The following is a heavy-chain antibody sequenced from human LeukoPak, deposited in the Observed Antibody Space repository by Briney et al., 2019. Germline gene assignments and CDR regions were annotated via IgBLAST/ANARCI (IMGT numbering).Heavy chain of an antibody. CDR2: IRFDGNNK. D-gene: IGHD3-22*01. V-gene: IGHV3-30*02. J-gene: IGHJ3*02. Sequence: GGSLRLSCAASGFTFSSYGMHWVRQAPGKGLEWVAFIRFDGNNKYYADSVKGRFTISRDNSRNTLFLQMNSLRAEDTAVFYCAKKWSGDYDSSDIIDAFDIWGQGTMVTVSS. CDR3: AKKWSGDYDSSDIIDAFDI. CDR1: GFTFSSYG.